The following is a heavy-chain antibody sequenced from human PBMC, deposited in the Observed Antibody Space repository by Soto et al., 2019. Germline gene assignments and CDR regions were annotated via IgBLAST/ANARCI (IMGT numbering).Heavy chain of an antibody. V-gene: IGHV3-74*01. D-gene: IGHD3-22*01. Sequence: EVQLVESGGGLVQPGGSLRLSCEASGFTLSGYWMHWVRQVPGKGLVWVSRISPDGSSTTHADSVKGRFTISRDNAKNTLYLQMNSLRPEDTAVYYWVRPRYDGSGTPFDYWGQGTLVTVSS. CDR3: VRPRYDGSGTPFDY. CDR1: GFTLSGYW. CDR2: ISPDGSST. J-gene: IGHJ4*02.